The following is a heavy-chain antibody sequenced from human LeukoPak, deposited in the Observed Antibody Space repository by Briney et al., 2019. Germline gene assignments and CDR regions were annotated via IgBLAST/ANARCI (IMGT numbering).Heavy chain of an antibody. CDR3: AKGHDDFRQFDF. CDR1: GGTFANYA. CDR2: IIPIFGTG. D-gene: IGHD3-3*01. J-gene: IGHJ4*02. Sequence: SVKVSCKASGGTFANYAISWVRKAPGQRLEWMGGIIPIFGTGHSAQKFQGRLTITADESTRTTYMELSSLRSEDTAVYYCAKGHDDFRQFDFWGQGTLVIVSS. V-gene: IGHV1-69*01.